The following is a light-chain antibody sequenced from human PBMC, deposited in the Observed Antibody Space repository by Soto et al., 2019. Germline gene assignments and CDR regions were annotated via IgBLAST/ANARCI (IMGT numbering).Light chain of an antibody. CDR1: QDISNR. J-gene: IGKJ4*01. CDR2: DAS. V-gene: IGKV1-33*01. Sequence: DIQMTQSPSSLSASVGDRVTITCQASQDISNRLNWYQQKPGKAPKLLIYDASNLETGVPSRFSGSGSGTDFAFTISSLQPEDIATYYCQQYDNLPRLTFGGRTKVEIK. CDR3: QQYDNLPRLT.